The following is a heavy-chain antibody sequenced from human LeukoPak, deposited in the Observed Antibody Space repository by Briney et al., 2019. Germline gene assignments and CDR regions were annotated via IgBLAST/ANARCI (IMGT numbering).Heavy chain of an antibody. Sequence: GGSLRLSCSASGFAFSIFAMACGPDLPGKGVGWGSTICGNVQQTYYGHSVKGRFSVSRDNSKNIFYLQMDSRRADARPLYYCPKDANYYDSSGFFIPFAYSGQGTLVTVFS. J-gene: IGHJ4*02. CDR1: GFAFSIFA. CDR2: ICGNVQQT. CDR3: PKDANYYDSSGFFIPFAY. V-gene: IGHV3-23*01. D-gene: IGHD3-22*01.